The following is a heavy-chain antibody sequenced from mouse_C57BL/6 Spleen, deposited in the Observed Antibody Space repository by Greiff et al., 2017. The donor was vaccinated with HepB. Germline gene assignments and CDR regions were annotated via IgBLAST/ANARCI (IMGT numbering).Heavy chain of an antibody. D-gene: IGHD1-1*01. CDR2: INPSNGGT. CDR1: GYTFTSYW. J-gene: IGHJ2*01. V-gene: IGHV1-53*01. Sequence: VQLQQPGTELVKPGASVKLSCKASGYTFTSYWMHWVKQRPGQGLEWIGNINPSNGGTNYNEKFKSKATLTVDKSSSTAYMQLSSLTSEDSAVYYCASLITTVVADFDYWGQGTTLTVSS. CDR3: ASLITTVVADFDY.